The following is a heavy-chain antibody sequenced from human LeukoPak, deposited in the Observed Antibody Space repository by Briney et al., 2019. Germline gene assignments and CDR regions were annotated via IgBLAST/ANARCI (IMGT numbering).Heavy chain of an antibody. CDR2: TYYRSKWKT. V-gene: IGHV6-1*01. CDR1: GDSVSSSTSV. J-gene: IGHJ4*02. D-gene: IGHD2-21*02. Sequence: SQTLSLTCDISGDSVSSSTSVWNWIRQSPSRGLEWLGRTYYRSKWKTDYALSVRSRIRITPDTSRNQFSLQLNSVTPGDTAAYYCAREGAGAETAFDYWGQGTLVTVSS. CDR3: AREGAGAETAFDY.